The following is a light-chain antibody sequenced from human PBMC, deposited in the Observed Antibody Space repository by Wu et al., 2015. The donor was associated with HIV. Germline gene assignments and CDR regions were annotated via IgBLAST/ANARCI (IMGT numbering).Light chain of an antibody. CDR3: QKYNSAPRT. CDR1: QRLTNS. J-gene: IGKJ1*01. V-gene: IGKV1-NL1*01. CDR2: ATS. Sequence: DIQMTQSPSSLSASVGDRVTITCRASQRLTNSLAWYQQKPGKAPKLLLYATSRLESGVPSRFSGSGSGADYTLTISSLQPEDAATYFCQKYNSAPRTFGQGTKVDIK.